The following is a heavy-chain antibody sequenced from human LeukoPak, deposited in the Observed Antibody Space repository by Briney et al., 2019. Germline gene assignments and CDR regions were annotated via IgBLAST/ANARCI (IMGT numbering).Heavy chain of an antibody. D-gene: IGHD5-18*01. Sequence: SVKVSCKASGGTFSSYAISWVRQAPGQGLEWMGRFIPILGIANYAQKFQGRVTITADKSTSTAYMELSSLRSEDTAVYYCARVDTAMVIDYWGQGTLVTVSS. V-gene: IGHV1-69*04. CDR1: GGTFSSYA. CDR3: ARVDTAMVIDY. CDR2: FIPILGIA. J-gene: IGHJ4*02.